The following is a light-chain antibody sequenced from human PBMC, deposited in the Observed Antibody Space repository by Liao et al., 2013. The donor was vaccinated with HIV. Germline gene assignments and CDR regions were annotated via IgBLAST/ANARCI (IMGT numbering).Light chain of an antibody. J-gene: IGLJ1*01. CDR2: QDS. V-gene: IGLV3-1*01. CDR1: KLGDKY. Sequence: SYELTQPPSVSVSPGQTASITCSGDKLGDKYACWYQQKPGQSPVLVIYQDSKRPSGIPERFSGSNSGNTATLTISGTQAVDEADYYCQALDSNTEVFGTGTKVTVL. CDR3: QALDSNTEV.